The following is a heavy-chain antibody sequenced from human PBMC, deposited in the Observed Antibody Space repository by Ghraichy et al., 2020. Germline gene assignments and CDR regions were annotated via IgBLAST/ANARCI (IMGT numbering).Heavy chain of an antibody. CDR3: ACRSELRLGNYYYGMDV. CDR2: ISSSGRCR. Sequence: GGSLRLSCAASGFTFSSYTMSWVRQAPGKGLEWVSSISSSGRCRYYADSVKGRFTISRDNSKNSLYLQMTSLRAEDTAVYYCACRSELRLGNYYYGMDVWGQGTTVTVSS. V-gene: IGHV3-21*01. CDR1: GFTFSSYT. D-gene: IGHD1-7*01. J-gene: IGHJ6*02.